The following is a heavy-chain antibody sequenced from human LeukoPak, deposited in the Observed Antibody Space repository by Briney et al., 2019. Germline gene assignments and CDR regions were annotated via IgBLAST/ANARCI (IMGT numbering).Heavy chain of an antibody. CDR1: GYTFTSFG. V-gene: IGHV1-18*04. Sequence: ASVKVSCKPSGYTFTSFGISWVRQAPGQGLEWMGWIGAYNGDTNYAQKFQGRVTMTTDTSTSTAYMDLRSLRSDDTAVYYCTRDHCRGDNCPSFDYWGQGTLVTVSS. J-gene: IGHJ4*02. CDR3: TRDHCRGDNCPSFDY. D-gene: IGHD2-15*01. CDR2: IGAYNGDT.